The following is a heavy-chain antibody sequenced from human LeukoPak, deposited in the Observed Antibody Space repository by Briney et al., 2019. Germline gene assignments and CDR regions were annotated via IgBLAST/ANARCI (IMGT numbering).Heavy chain of an antibody. CDR3: ARGIGSSTSSNPYYYYMDV. CDR2: IYYSGST. CDR1: GGSISSSSYY. V-gene: IGHV4-39*07. D-gene: IGHD2-2*01. Sequence: SETLSLTCTVSGGSISSSSYYWGWIRQPPGKGLEWIGSIYYSGSTYYNPSLKSRVTMSVDTSKNQFSLKLSSVTAADTAVYYCARGIGSSTSSNPYYYYMDVWGKGTTVTISS. J-gene: IGHJ6*03.